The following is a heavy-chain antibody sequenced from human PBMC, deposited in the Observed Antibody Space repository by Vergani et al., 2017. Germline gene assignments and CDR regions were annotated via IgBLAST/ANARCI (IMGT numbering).Heavy chain of an antibody. CDR3: ARVEEYSSYATDDY. D-gene: IGHD5-12*01. Sequence: EVQLVESGGGLVQPGGSLRLSCAASGFTFSSYEMNWVRQAPGKGLEWVSYISSSGSTIYYADSVKGRLTISRDNAKNSLYLQMNSLRDEDTAVYYCARVEEYSSYATDDYWGQGTLVTVSS. CDR1: GFTFSSYE. V-gene: IGHV3-48*03. CDR2: ISSSGSTI. J-gene: IGHJ4*02.